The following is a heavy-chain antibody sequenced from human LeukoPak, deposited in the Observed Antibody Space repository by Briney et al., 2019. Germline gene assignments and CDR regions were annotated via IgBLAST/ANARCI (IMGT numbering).Heavy chain of an antibody. CDR1: GGSISGGSYY. CDR3: ARDLGYYYDSSGYGFDY. Sequence: SETLSVTCTVSGGSISGGSYYWSWIRQPAGKGLEWIGRIYTSGSTNYNPSLKSRVTISVDTSKNQFSLKLSSETAADTAVYYCARDLGYYYDSSGYGFDYWGQGTLVTVSS. J-gene: IGHJ4*02. D-gene: IGHD3-22*01. V-gene: IGHV4-61*02. CDR2: IYTSGST.